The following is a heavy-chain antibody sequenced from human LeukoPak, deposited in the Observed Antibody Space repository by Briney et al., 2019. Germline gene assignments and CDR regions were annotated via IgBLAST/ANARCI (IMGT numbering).Heavy chain of an antibody. V-gene: IGHV3-66*01. D-gene: IGHD2-8*01. Sequence: GSLRLSCVASGFSVSGIPMNWVRQAPGKDLEWVSGLYAGGATYYADSMGGRFTISRDHSKNTLYLQMTNLRVDDTAIYYCARGNGNVGGRLDPWGQGTRVTVSS. J-gene: IGHJ5*02. CDR3: ARGNGNVGGRLDP. CDR2: LYAGGAT. CDR1: GFSVSGIP.